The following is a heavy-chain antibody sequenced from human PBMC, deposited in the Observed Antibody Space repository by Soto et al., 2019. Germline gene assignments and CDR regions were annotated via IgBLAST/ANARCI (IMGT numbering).Heavy chain of an antibody. CDR1: GGSISSGGYY. D-gene: IGHD3-3*01. V-gene: IGHV4-31*03. CDR3: ASRITIFGVVIPDYMDV. J-gene: IGHJ6*03. CDR2: IYYSGST. Sequence: PSETLSLTCTVSGGSISSGGYYWSWIRQHPGKGLEWIGYIYYSGSTYYNPSLKSRVTISVDTSKNQFSLKLSSVTAADTAVYYCASRITIFGVVIPDYMDVWGKGTPVTVSS.